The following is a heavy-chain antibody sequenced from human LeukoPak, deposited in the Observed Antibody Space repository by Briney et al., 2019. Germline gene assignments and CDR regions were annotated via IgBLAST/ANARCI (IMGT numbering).Heavy chain of an antibody. J-gene: IGHJ4*02. CDR3: ARARGEMATIIDY. Sequence: GASVTVSCKTSGFLFTSYGISWVRQAPGQGLEWMGWISANNGNTIYAQKFQGRVAMATDTSTTTAYMELRSLRSDDTAVYYCARARGEMATIIDYWGQGTLVTVSS. V-gene: IGHV1-18*01. CDR2: ISANNGNT. CDR1: GFLFTSYG. D-gene: IGHD5-24*01.